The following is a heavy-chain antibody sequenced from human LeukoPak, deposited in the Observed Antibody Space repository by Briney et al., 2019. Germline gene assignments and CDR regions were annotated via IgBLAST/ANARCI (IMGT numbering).Heavy chain of an antibody. J-gene: IGHJ4*02. D-gene: IGHD5-18*01. Sequence: GGSLRLSCAASGFTFNSYWMTWVRQAPGKGLEWVANIKEDGSEKYYVDSVRGRSTISRDNAKNSLSLQMNSLRADDTAVYYCARDGPTAYFDYWGQGILVTVSS. CDR1: GFTFNSYW. CDR2: IKEDGSEK. V-gene: IGHV3-7*01. CDR3: ARDGPTAYFDY.